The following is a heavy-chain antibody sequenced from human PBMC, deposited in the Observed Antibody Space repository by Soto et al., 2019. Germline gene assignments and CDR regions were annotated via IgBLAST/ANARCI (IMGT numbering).Heavy chain of an antibody. V-gene: IGHV5-51*07. CDR3: ARHSIPGVDYYYGMDV. D-gene: IGHD2-2*02. Sequence: GESLKLSCKGSGYSFTSYWIGCVHQLPGKGLEWMGIIYPGDSDTRYSPSFQVQVTISADKSISTAYLQWSSLKASDTAMYYFARHSIPGVDYYYGMDVWGQGTTVTVSS. CDR2: IYPGDSDT. J-gene: IGHJ6*02. CDR1: GYSFTSYW.